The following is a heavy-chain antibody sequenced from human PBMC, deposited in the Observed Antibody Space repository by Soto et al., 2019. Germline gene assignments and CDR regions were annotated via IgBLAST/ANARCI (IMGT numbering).Heavy chain of an antibody. CDR2: ISYDGSNK. J-gene: IGHJ3*02. Sequence: GGSLRLSCAASGFTFSSYAMHWVRQAPGKGLEWVAVISYDGSNKYYADSVKGRFTISRDNSKNTLYLQMNSLRAEDTAVYYCARDQEPTTSSGLEPAFDIWGQGTMVTVSS. CDR1: GFTFSSYA. D-gene: IGHD3-22*01. CDR3: ARDQEPTTSSGLEPAFDI. V-gene: IGHV3-30-3*01.